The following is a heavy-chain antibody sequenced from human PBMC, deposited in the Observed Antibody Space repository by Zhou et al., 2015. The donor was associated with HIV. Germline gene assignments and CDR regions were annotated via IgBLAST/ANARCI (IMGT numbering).Heavy chain of an antibody. D-gene: IGHD6-19*01. CDR1: GGTFSSYA. J-gene: IGHJ6*02. CDR3: ARGAYSTSIAVAATRTTDYYYYYGMDV. CDR2: IIPIFGTA. Sequence: QVQLVQSGAEVKKPGSSVKVSCKASGGTFSSYAISWVRQAPGQGLEWMGGIIPIFGTANYAQKFQGRVTITADESTSTAYMELSSLRSEDTAVYYCARGAYSTSIAVAATRTTDYYYYYGMDVWGQGTTGHRLL. V-gene: IGHV1-69*01.